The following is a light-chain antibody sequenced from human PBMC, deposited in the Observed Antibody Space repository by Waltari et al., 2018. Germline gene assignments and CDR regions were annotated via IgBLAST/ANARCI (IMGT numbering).Light chain of an antibody. CDR2: KVS. V-gene: IGLV1-47*01. J-gene: IGLJ1*01. CDR1: HSNIGRNY. CDR3: AAWDDSLSGPI. Sequence: QSVLTQPPSASGTPGQRVTISCSGSHSNIGRNYVYWYQQLPGTAPNLLIYKVSQGPSGVPDRFSGSKSGTSASLAISGLRSEDEADYYWAAWDDSLSGPIFATGTKVTV.